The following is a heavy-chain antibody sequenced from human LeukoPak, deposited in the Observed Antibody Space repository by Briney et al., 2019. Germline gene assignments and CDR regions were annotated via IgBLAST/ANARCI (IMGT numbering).Heavy chain of an antibody. CDR2: IIPIFGTA. J-gene: IGHJ6*03. Sequence: ASVKVSCKASGGTFSSYAISWVRQAPGQGLEWMGGIIPIFGTANYAQKFQGRVTITTDESTSTAYMELSSLRSEDTAVYYCARNYDILTGYYSEYYMDVWGEGTTVTVSS. D-gene: IGHD3-9*01. CDR3: ARNYDILTGYYSEYYMDV. V-gene: IGHV1-69*05. CDR1: GGTFSSYA.